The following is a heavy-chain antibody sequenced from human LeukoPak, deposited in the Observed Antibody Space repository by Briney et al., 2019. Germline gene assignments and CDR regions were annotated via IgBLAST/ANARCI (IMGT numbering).Heavy chain of an antibody. D-gene: IGHD6-13*01. CDR1: GCSIRRSSYE. V-gene: IGHV4-39*07. CDR3: VRSYSSSCDDYFDY. Sequence: SETLSLTCTVSGCSIRRSSYEWGGIRQRPGRGGEWIGCIYYSGSTYYHTSLKRRVAISLDPPKNQFSLQLSSVTAGDRAVYYCVRSYSSSCDDYFDYWGQGTLVTVSS. J-gene: IGHJ4*02. CDR2: IYYSGST.